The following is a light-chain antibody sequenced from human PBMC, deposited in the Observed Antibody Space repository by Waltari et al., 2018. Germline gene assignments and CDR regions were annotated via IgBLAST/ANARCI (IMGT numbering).Light chain of an antibody. Sequence: QSVLTQPPSVSGTPGQRVTIPCSGSTSHIGAGHDVHWYQHLPGTAPKLLIYGNNNRPSGVPDRFSGSKSGTSASLAITGLQADDEADYFCQSFDNMLSGGVVFGGGTKLAVL. CDR3: QSFDNMLSGGVV. V-gene: IGLV1-40*01. CDR2: GNN. J-gene: IGLJ2*01. CDR1: TSHIGAGHD.